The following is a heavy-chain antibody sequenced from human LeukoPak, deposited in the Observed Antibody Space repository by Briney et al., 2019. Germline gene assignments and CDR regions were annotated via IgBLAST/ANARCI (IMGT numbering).Heavy chain of an antibody. CDR1: GFTFSSYA. D-gene: IGHD2-2*01. CDR3: ARGLGSSTSRHTFDI. CDR2: ISGSGSST. J-gene: IGHJ3*02. Sequence: GGSLRLSCAASGFTFSSYAMSWVRQAPGKGLEWISGISGSGSSTYYADSVKGRFTISRDNSKNTLYLQMNSLSAEDTAIYYCARGLGSSTSRHTFDIWGQGTMVTVSS. V-gene: IGHV3-23*01.